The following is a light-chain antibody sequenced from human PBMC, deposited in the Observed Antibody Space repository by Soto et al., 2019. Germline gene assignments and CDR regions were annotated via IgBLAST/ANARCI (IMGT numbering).Light chain of an antibody. CDR3: CSYAGSVV. J-gene: IGLJ2*01. Sequence: QSVLTQPASVSGSPGQSITISCTGTSSDVGSYNLVSWYQQHPGKAPKLMIYEDNKRPSGVSNRFSGSKSGNTASLTISGLQAEDEADYYCCSYAGSVVFGGGTKLTVL. V-gene: IGLV2-23*01. CDR2: EDN. CDR1: SSDVGSYNL.